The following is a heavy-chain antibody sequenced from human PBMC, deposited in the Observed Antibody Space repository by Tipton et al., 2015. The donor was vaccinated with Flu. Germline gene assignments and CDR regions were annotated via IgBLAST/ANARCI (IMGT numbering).Heavy chain of an antibody. CDR3: AKVIPELVAGLDY. D-gene: IGHD6-19*01. V-gene: IGHV3-23*01. CDR2: ISDGGGRT. Sequence: SLRLSCAASGFTFSRYAMSWVRQAPGKGLEWVSGISDGGGRTYYTDSVKGRFSIARDNSKNMLYLQMNSLRPEDTAIYYCAKVIPELVAGLDYWGQGTLVSVPS. CDR1: GFTFSRYA. J-gene: IGHJ4*02.